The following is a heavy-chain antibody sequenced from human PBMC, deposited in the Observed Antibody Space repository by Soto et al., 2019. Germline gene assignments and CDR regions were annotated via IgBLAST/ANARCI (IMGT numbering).Heavy chain of an antibody. J-gene: IGHJ4*02. D-gene: IGHD5-12*01. V-gene: IGHV3-23*01. CDR3: AKDSRDGYALGY. Sequence: EVQLFDSGGGFVQPGGSLRLSCAASGFTFTNYGLSWVRQAPGKGLDWVATVSGDASNTHYADSVKGRFTISRDNSKNTLYLQMNSLRAEDTAVYYCAKDSRDGYALGYWGQGTLVTVSS. CDR2: VSGDASNT. CDR1: GFTFTNYG.